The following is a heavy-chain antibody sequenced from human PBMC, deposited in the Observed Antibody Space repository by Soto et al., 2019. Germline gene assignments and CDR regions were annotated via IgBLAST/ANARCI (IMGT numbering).Heavy chain of an antibody. CDR2: INDSGNI. CDR3: GRLQNFINWCFDF. CDR1: GGSFSGYQ. V-gene: IGHV4-34*01. Sequence: SETLSLTCAVYGGSFSGYQWSWIRQTPGKGLEWIGEINDSGNINYNPSLKSRVTMLVDTPKNQVSLKLTSVTAADTAVYYCGRLQNFINWCFDFWGQGVLVTVSS. D-gene: IGHD2-15*01. J-gene: IGHJ4*02.